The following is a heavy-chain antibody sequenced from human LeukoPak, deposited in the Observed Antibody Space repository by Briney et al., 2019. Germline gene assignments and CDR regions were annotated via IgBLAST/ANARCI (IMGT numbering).Heavy chain of an antibody. CDR1: GYIFTNFW. CDR3: ARHAVRDGYNRHNDY. V-gene: IGHV5-51*01. Sequence: GESLKISCKGSGYIFTNFWIGWVRQMPGKGLEWMGIIYPGDSDTRYNPSFQGQVTISADKSIDTAYLQWSSLKASDTAMYYCARHAVRDGYNRHNDYWGQGTLVTVSS. J-gene: IGHJ4*02. D-gene: IGHD5-24*01. CDR2: IYPGDSDT.